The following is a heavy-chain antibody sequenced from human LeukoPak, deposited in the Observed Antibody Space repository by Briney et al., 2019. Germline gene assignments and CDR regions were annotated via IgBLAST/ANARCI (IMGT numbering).Heavy chain of an antibody. Sequence: RIIPILGIANYAQKFQGRVTITADKSTSTAYMELSSLGSEDTAVYYCARHLLREWLLSDWGQGTLVTVSS. V-gene: IGHV1-69*02. CDR3: ARHLLREWLLSD. J-gene: IGHJ4*02. CDR2: IIPILGIA. D-gene: IGHD3-3*01.